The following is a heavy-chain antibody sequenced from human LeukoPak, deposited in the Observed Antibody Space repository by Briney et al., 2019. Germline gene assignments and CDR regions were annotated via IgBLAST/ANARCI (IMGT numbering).Heavy chain of an antibody. CDR3: ARGPDIVVVPAAIDSGWFDP. D-gene: IGHD2-2*01. CDR1: GFTFSSYS. J-gene: IGHJ5*02. Sequence: GSLRLSCAASGFTFSSYSMNWVRQAPGKGLEWVSFISSSSYIYYADSVKGRFTISRDNAKNSLYLQMNSLRAEDTAVYYCARGPDIVVVPAAIDSGWFDPWGQGTLVTVSS. V-gene: IGHV3-21*01. CDR2: ISSSSYI.